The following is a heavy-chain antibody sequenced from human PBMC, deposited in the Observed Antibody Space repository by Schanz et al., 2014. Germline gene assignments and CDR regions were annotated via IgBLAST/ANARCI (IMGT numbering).Heavy chain of an antibody. CDR2: IIPVLNIA. V-gene: IGHV1-46*01. CDR3: ARGNRLQYYDDIWGSYRDPSELDY. Sequence: QVQLVQSGAEVKKPGASVKVSCKASGYTFVSYSMHWVRQAPGQGLEWMGKIIPVLNIATYAQRFQGRVTITRDTSATTAYMELSSLRSEDTAFYYCARGNRLQYYDDIWGSYRDPSELDYWGQGTLVTVSS. D-gene: IGHD3-16*02. J-gene: IGHJ4*02. CDR1: GYTFVSYS.